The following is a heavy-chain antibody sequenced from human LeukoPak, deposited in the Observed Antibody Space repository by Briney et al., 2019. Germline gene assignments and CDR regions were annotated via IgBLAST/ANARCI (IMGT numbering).Heavy chain of an antibody. D-gene: IGHD3-3*01. CDR3: ARPTIFGVAEIDY. J-gene: IGHJ4*02. Sequence: SETLSLTCTSSGDSISSSYWSWIRQPPGKGLEWIGYIYYTGSTNYNPSLKSRVAISLDTSKNQFSLKLSSVTAADTAVYYCARPTIFGVAEIDYWGQGTLVTVSS. CDR2: IYYTGST. CDR1: GDSISSSY. V-gene: IGHV4-59*08.